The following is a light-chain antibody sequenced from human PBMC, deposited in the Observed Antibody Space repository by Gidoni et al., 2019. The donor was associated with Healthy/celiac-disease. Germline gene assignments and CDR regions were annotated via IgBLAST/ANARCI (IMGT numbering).Light chain of an antibody. CDR3: QQYGSSPLT. CDR1: QSVSRSY. J-gene: IGKJ4*01. Sequence: IVLTQSPGTLSLSPGERATLSCRASQSVSRSYLAWYQQKPGQAPRLLIYGSSSRATGIPDRFSGSGSGTVFTLTISRLEPEDFAVYYCQQYGSSPLTFGGGTKVEIK. V-gene: IGKV3-20*01. CDR2: GSS.